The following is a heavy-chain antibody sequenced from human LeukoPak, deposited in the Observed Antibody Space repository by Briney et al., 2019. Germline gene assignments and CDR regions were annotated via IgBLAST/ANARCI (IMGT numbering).Heavy chain of an antibody. CDR3: AKFPSPRVAARSYFDY. CDR1: GFTFSSYA. D-gene: IGHD6-6*01. J-gene: IGHJ4*02. CDR2: ISGSGGST. Sequence: GGSLRLSCAASGFTFSSYAMSWVRQAPGKGLEWVSAISGSGGSTYYADSVKGRFTISRDNSKNTLYLQMNSLRAEDTAVYYCAKFPSPRVAARSYFDYWGQGTLVTVSS. V-gene: IGHV3-23*01.